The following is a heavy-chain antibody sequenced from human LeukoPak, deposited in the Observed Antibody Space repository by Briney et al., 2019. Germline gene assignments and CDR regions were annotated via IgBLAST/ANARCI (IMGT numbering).Heavy chain of an antibody. V-gene: IGHV4-59*08. CDR2: IYNSGSTNYN. D-gene: IGHD2-8*01. CDR3: ARHTTGRALGDFDY. J-gene: IGHJ4*02. Sequence: SETLSLTCTVPGGSIGGHYWSWLRQSPGKGLEWIAYIYNSGSTNYNNYNPSLKSRVIMSMDTSKNQLSLIVSSVTAADTAVYYCARHTTGRALGDFDYWGQGTLVTVSA. CDR1: GGSIGGHY.